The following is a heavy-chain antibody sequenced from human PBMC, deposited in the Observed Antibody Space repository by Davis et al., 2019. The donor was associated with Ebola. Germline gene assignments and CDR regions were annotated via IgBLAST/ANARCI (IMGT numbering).Heavy chain of an antibody. J-gene: IGHJ6*03. Sequence: SETLSLTCTVSGASVSSGSYYWSWIRQPPGKGLEWIGYIYYSGSTNYNPSLKSRVTISVDTSKNQFSLKLSSVTAADTAVYYCARDGPVEDTSGWGYYYYYYMDVWGKGTTVTVSS. CDR1: GASVSSGSYY. V-gene: IGHV4-61*01. CDR2: IYYSGST. D-gene: IGHD6-19*01. CDR3: ARDGPVEDTSGWGYYYYYYMDV.